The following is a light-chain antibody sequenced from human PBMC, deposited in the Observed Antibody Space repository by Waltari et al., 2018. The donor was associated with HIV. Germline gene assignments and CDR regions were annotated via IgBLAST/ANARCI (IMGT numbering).Light chain of an antibody. J-gene: IGKJ1*01. Sequence: EIVVTQSPATLSVSPGERATLSCRASQSVSSNLAWYQHKPGQAPRLLFYGASTRATGIPARFSGSGSGTEFSLTITSLQSEDVAVYYCQQYNNWPQGTFGQGTKVEI. CDR3: QQYNNWPQGT. CDR1: QSVSSN. V-gene: IGKV3-15*01. CDR2: GAS.